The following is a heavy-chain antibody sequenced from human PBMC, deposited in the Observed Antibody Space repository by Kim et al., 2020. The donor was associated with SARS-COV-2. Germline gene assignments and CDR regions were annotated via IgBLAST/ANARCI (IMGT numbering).Heavy chain of an antibody. Sequence: GGSLRLSCAASGLTFNTYWMAWVRQAPGKGLEFVAYIKPDGSAKYYVDSVKGRFTISRDNAKNSLYLQMNSLTIEDTAVYYCARDLRGLHSNWGQGTLVTVSS. CDR3: ARDLRGLHSN. V-gene: IGHV3-7*01. CDR1: GLTFNTYW. J-gene: IGHJ4*02. D-gene: IGHD3-10*01. CDR2: IKPDGSAK.